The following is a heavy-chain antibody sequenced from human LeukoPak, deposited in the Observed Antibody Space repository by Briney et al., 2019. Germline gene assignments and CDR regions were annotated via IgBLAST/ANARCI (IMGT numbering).Heavy chain of an antibody. Sequence: GGSLRLSCAASGFTFSNYWMNWVRQAPGKGLEWVSYISSSSSTIYYADSVKGRFTISRDNAKNSLYLQMNSLRAEDTAVYYCARAVPYYGSGMDYYGMDVWGQGTTVTVSS. CDR3: ARAVPYYGSGMDYYGMDV. D-gene: IGHD3-10*01. V-gene: IGHV3-48*01. J-gene: IGHJ6*02. CDR1: GFTFSNYW. CDR2: ISSSSSTI.